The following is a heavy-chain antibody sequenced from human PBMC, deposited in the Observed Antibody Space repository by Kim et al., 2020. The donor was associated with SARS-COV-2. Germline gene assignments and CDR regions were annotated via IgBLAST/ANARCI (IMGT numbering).Heavy chain of an antibody. CDR2: IYYSGST. J-gene: IGHJ6*02. V-gene: IGHV4-39*01. Sequence: SETLSLTCTVSGGSISSSSYYWGWIRQPPGKGLEWIGSIYYSGSTYYNPSLKSRVTISVDTSKNQFSLKLSSVTAADTAVYYCARHYGDYVPSAYYYYGMDVWGQGTTVTVSS. D-gene: IGHD4-17*01. CDR1: GGSISSSSYY. CDR3: ARHYGDYVPSAYYYYGMDV.